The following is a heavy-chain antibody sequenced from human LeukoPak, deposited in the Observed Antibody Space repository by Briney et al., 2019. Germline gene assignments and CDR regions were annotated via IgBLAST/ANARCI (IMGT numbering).Heavy chain of an antibody. CDR1: GFTFSSYW. J-gene: IGHJ6*03. CDR2: INSDGSST. CDR3: ARVRGGYYGYYHYYMDV. D-gene: IGHD3-10*01. Sequence: GGSLRLSCAASGFTFSSYWMHWVRQAPGKGLVWVSRINSDGSSTSYADSVKGRFTISRDNAKNTLYLQMNSLRAEDTAVYYCARVRGGYYGYYHYYMDVWGKGTTVTVSS. V-gene: IGHV3-74*01.